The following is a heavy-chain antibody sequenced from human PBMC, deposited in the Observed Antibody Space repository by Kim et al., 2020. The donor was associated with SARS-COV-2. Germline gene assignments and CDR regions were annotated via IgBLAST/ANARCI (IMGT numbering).Heavy chain of an antibody. J-gene: IGHJ6*02. D-gene: IGHD4-17*01. CDR3: ARDYGDYAAYYYYYYGMDV. Sequence: SVKVSCKASGGTFSSYAISWVRQAPGQGLEWMGGIIPIFGTANYAQKFQGRVTTTADESTSTAYMELSSLRSEDTAVYYCARDYGDYAAYYYYYYGMDVWGQGTTVTVSS. V-gene: IGHV1-69*13. CDR2: IIPIFGTA. CDR1: GGTFSSYA.